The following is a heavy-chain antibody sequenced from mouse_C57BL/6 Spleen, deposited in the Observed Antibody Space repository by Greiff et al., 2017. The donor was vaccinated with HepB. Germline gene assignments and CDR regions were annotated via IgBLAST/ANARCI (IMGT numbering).Heavy chain of an antibody. D-gene: IGHD1-1*02. CDR3: ARSEGGPGYFDY. V-gene: IGHV1-76*01. CDR1: GYTFTDYY. CDR2: IYPGSGNT. J-gene: IGHJ2*01. Sequence: VQLVESGAELVRPGASVKLSCKASGYTFTDYYINWVKQRPGQGLEWIARIYPGSGNTYYNEKFKGKATLTAEKSSSTAYMQLSSLTSEDSAVYFCARSEGGPGYFDYWGQGTTLTVSS.